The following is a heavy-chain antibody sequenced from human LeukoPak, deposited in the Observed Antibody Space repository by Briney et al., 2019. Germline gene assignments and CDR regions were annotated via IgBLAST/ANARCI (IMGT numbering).Heavy chain of an antibody. J-gene: IGHJ6*03. D-gene: IGHD6-13*01. CDR2: IYYSGST. Sequence: PSETLSLTCTVSGYSISSGYYWGWIRQPPGKGLEWIGYIYYSGSTNYNPSLKSRVTISVGTSKNQFSLKLSSVTAADTAVYYCARTTEAHSWRTRYYDYYMDVWGKGTTVTVSS. CDR1: GYSISSGYY. CDR3: ARTTEAHSWRTRYYDYYMDV. V-gene: IGHV4-61*01.